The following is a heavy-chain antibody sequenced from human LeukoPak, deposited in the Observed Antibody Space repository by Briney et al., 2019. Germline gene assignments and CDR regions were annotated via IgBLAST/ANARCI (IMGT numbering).Heavy chain of an antibody. CDR1: GGTFSSYA. Sequence: GASVNVSCTASGGTFSSYAISWVRQAPGQGLEWMGGIIPIFGTANYAQKFQGRVTITADESTSTAYMELSSLRSEDTAVYYCARGRPYYYYYGMDVWGQGTTVTVSS. CDR3: ARGRPYYYYYGMDV. CDR2: IIPIFGTA. J-gene: IGHJ6*02. V-gene: IGHV1-69*01.